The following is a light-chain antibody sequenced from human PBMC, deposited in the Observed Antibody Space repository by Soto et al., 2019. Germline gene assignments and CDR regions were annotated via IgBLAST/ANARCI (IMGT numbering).Light chain of an antibody. V-gene: IGKV1-5*03. CDR1: QSISNW. Sequence: DIQMTQSPSTLSASVGDTVTITCRASQSISNWLAWYQQKPGQAPKLLIHKASTLESGVPSRFSGRGSGTEFTLTISSLQTDDFATFYCQQYDRFPYTFGQGTKLEIK. CDR2: KAS. J-gene: IGKJ2*01. CDR3: QQYDRFPYT.